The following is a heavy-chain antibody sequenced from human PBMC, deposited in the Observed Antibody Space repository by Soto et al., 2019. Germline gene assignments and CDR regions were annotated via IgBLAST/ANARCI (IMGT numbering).Heavy chain of an antibody. CDR2: IKQDGSEK. CDR3: ARDPPNRRRYCTNGVCYFDY. CDR1: GFTFSSYW. V-gene: IGHV3-7*01. Sequence: GGSLRLSRAASGFTFSSYWMSWVRQAPGKGLEWVANIKQDGSEKYYVDSVKGRFTISRDNAKNSLYLQMNSLRAEDTAVYYCARDPPNRRRYCTNGVCYFDYWGQGTLVTVSS. D-gene: IGHD2-8*01. J-gene: IGHJ4*02.